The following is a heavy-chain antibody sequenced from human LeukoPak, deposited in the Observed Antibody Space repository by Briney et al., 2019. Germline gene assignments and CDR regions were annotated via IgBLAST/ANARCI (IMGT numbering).Heavy chain of an antibody. J-gene: IGHJ4*02. CDR3: AKIKGDFGDYYDSGSYYKGPSHIYAADY. CDR2: ISTYNGNT. D-gene: IGHD3-10*01. Sequence: SVKVSCKASGYTFTSYGISWVRQAPGQGLEWMGWISTYNGNTNYAQKLQGRVTMTTDTSTSIAYMELRSLRSDDTAVYYCAKIKGDFGDYYDSGSYYKGPSHIYAADYWGQGTLVTVSS. CDR1: GYTFTSYG. V-gene: IGHV1-18*01.